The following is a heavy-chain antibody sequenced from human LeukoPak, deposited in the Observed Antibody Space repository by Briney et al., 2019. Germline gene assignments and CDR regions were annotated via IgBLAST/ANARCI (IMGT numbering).Heavy chain of an antibody. CDR3: AKGGWDGYNPEYFQH. J-gene: IGHJ1*01. V-gene: IGHV3-30*18. D-gene: IGHD5-24*01. Sequence: GRSLRLSCAASGFTFSSYGMHWVRQAPGKGLERVAVISYDGSNKYYADSVKGRFTISRDNSKNTLYLQMNSLRAEDTAVYYCAKGGWDGYNPEYFQHWGQGTLVTVSS. CDR2: ISYDGSNK. CDR1: GFTFSSYG.